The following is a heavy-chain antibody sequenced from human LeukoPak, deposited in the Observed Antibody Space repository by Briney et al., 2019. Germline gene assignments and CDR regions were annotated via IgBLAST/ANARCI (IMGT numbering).Heavy chain of an antibody. Sequence: GASVKVSCKASGGIFSIYAFSWVRQAPGQGLEWMGGIIPIYETPNYAQKFLGRVTITADESSSTAYMELSSLTSEDTAVYYCARLATVTTNYYYYMDVWGKGTTVTISS. D-gene: IGHD4-17*01. CDR3: ARLATVTTNYYYYMDV. J-gene: IGHJ6*03. CDR2: IIPIYETP. V-gene: IGHV1-69*13. CDR1: GGIFSIYA.